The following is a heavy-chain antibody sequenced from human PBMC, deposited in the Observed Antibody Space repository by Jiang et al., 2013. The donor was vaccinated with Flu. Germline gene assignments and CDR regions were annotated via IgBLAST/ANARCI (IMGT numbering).Heavy chain of an antibody. CDR2: IYSSGST. CDR1: GGSISSSS. Sequence: SGPGLVKPPETLSLTCTVSGGSISSSSWSWIRQPPGKGLEWIGYIYSSGSTDSNPSLKSRVTILVDTSKNQFSLRLNSVTAADTAVYYCASSGGDGKAHSIWGQGTMVTVSS. CDR3: ASSGGDGKAHSI. D-gene: IGHD3-10*01. J-gene: IGHJ3*02. V-gene: IGHV4-59*01.